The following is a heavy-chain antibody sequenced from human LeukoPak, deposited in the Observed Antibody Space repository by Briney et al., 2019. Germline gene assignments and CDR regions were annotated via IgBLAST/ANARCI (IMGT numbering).Heavy chain of an antibody. Sequence: GASVKVSCKASGGTFSSYAISWVRQAPGQGLEWMGGIIPIFGTANYAQKFQGRVTITTDESTSTAYMELSSLRSEDTAVYYCARSTSTVTTLAVWGQGTLVTVSS. CDR3: ARSTSTVTTLAV. D-gene: IGHD4-17*01. CDR2: IIPIFGTA. J-gene: IGHJ4*02. V-gene: IGHV1-69*05. CDR1: GGTFSSYA.